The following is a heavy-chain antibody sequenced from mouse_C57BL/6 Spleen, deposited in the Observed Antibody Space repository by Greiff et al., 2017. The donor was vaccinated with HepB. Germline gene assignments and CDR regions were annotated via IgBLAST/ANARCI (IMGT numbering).Heavy chain of an antibody. V-gene: IGHV1-55*01. CDR1: GYTFTSYW. CDR3: ARARVATGYFGV. Sequence: QVHVKQPGAELVKPGASVKMSCKASGYTFTSYWITWVKQRPGQGLEWIGDIYPGSGSTNYNEKFKSKATLTVDTSSSTAYMQLSSLTSEDSAVYYCARARVATGYFGVWGTGTTVTVSS. J-gene: IGHJ1*03. CDR2: IYPGSGST. D-gene: IGHD1-1*01.